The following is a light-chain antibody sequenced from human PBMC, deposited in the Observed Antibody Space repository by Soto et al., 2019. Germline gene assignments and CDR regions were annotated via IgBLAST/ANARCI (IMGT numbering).Light chain of an antibody. CDR3: QQRNFYPQ. V-gene: IGKV1-9*01. CDR2: AAS. CDR1: QGISSY. Sequence: IQLTQSPSSLSASVGDRVTITCRASQGISSYLACYQQKPGTAPKLLIYAASTLQSGVPSRFSGSGSGTHFTLTISSLHPEYSATYYCQQRNFYPQFGQGTTVDIK. J-gene: IGKJ1*01.